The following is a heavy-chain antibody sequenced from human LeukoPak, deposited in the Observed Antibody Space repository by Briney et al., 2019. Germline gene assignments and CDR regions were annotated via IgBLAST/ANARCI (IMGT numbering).Heavy chain of an antibody. CDR2: IYPGDSDT. J-gene: IGHJ4*02. CDR1: GYNFTSYW. D-gene: IGHD3-16*01. V-gene: IGHV5-51*01. Sequence: GESLPISCKGSGYNFTSYWIGWVRQMPGKGLEWMGIIYPGDSDTRYSPSFQGQVTISADKSISTAYLQWSSLKASDTAMYYCARQVGNAYYAAYFDYWGQGTLVTVSS. CDR3: ARQVGNAYYAAYFDY.